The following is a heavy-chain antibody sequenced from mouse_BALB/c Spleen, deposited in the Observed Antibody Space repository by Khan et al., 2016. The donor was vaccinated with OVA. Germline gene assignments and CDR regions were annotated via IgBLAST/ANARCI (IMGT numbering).Heavy chain of an antibody. CDR3: ARSLIYSYGYALDC. J-gene: IGHJ4*01. D-gene: IGHD2-12*01. V-gene: IGHV3-2*02. CDR1: GYSITSDYA. CDR2: ISSTGST. Sequence: VQLKQSGPGLVKPSQSLSLTCTVTGYSITSDYAWNWIRQLPGNKLEWLGYISSTGSTSYNPSLQSRISITRDTSKNQSFLQLKSVTTEDTATYYCARSLIYSYGYALDCWGRGTSVTGSS.